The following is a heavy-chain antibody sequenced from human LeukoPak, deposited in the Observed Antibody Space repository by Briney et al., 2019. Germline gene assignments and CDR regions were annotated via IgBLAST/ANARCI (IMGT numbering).Heavy chain of an antibody. CDR1: GYTFTGYY. CDR2: INPNIGDP. D-gene: IGHD2-2*01. CDR3: ARDQRCSSTSCYPTDY. J-gene: IGHJ4*02. Sequence: GASVKVSCKASGYTFTGYYMHWVRQAPGQGLEWMGWINPNIGDPNYARKFQGRVTMTRDTSISTAYMELTRLRSDDTAVYYCARDQRCSSTSCYPTDYWGQGTLVTVSS. V-gene: IGHV1-2*02.